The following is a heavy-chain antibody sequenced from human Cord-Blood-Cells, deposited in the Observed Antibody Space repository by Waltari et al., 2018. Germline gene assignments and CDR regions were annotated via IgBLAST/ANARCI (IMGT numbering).Heavy chain of an antibody. CDR2: IYHSGST. J-gene: IGHJ4*02. Sequence: QVQLQESGPGLVKPSGTLSLTCAVSGGSISSSNWWSWVRQPPGKGLEWIGEIYHSGSTNYNPTLKSRVTISVDKSKNQFSLKLSSVTAADTAVYYCARAIYYDSSGYYYYFDYWGQGTLVTVSS. CDR3: ARAIYYDSSGYYYYFDY. CDR1: GGSISSSNW. D-gene: IGHD3-22*01. V-gene: IGHV4-4*02.